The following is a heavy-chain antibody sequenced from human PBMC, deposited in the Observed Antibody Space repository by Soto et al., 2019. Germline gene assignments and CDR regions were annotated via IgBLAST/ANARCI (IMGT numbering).Heavy chain of an antibody. CDR3: SHTTRLQLRAEGDRRDAFDI. Sequence: QITLKESGPTLVKPTQTLTLACTFSGFSLRASGFGVGWIRQPPGKAPEWLAVIYWDDQKRYSPSLESRLTVTKDTSGNRVVLTMTNLDPLDTGTYFWSHTTRLQLRAEGDRRDAFDIWGQGTTVTVSS. D-gene: IGHD2-21*01. V-gene: IGHV2-5*02. J-gene: IGHJ3*02. CDR1: GFSLRASGFG. CDR2: IYWDDQK.